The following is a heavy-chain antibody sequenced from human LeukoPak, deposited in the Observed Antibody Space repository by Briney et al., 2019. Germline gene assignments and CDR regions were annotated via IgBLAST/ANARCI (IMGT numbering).Heavy chain of an antibody. CDR2: TNCNSGGA. Sequence: GASVKVSCKASGYTFTGYCLHWVGQAPGQGPEWMGWTNCNSGGAKSAQKFQGRVTMTRDTSISTAYMELSRLRSDDTAVYYCAGAPVASKGPPDYFFAYWGQGPLVTVSP. D-gene: IGHD6-19*01. J-gene: IGHJ4*02. CDR1: GYTFTGYC. CDR3: AGAPVASKGPPDYFFAY. V-gene: IGHV1-2*02.